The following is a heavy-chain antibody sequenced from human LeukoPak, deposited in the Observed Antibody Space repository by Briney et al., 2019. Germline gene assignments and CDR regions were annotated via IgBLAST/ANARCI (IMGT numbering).Heavy chain of an antibody. CDR3: ARVYRSRHGYNAFYYYYGMDV. D-gene: IGHD5-24*01. CDR1: GGSFSGYY. J-gene: IGHJ6*02. V-gene: IGHV4-34*01. Sequence: PSETLSLTCAVYGGSFSGYYWSWIRQPPGKGPEWIGEINHSGSTNYNPSLKSRVTISVDTSKNQFSLKLSSVTAADTAVYYCARVYRSRHGYNAFYYYYGMDVWGQGTTVTVSS. CDR2: INHSGST.